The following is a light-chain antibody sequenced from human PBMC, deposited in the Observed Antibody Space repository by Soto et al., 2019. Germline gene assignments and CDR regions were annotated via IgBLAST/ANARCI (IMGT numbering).Light chain of an antibody. Sequence: DIVMPQSPLSLPVTPGEPASISCRSSQSLQHSNGYNYLDWYLQKPGQSPQLLIYLGSNRYSGVPHRFSGSGSGTDFTLKISGVEAEDGGVYYCMQALHTPPWTFGQGTKVEIK. V-gene: IGKV2-28*01. CDR1: QSLQHSNGYNY. J-gene: IGKJ1*01. CDR3: MQALHTPPWT. CDR2: LGS.